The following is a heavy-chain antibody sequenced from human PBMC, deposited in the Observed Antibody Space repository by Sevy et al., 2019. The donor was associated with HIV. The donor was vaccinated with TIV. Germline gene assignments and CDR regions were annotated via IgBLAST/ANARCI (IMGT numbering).Heavy chain of an antibody. D-gene: IGHD2-2*01. CDR3: ARGYCSSTSCYSGVAWFDP. J-gene: IGHJ5*02. CDR2: INHSGST. V-gene: IGHV4-34*01. Sequence: SETLSLTCAVYGGSFSGYYWSWIRQPPGKGLEWIGEINHSGSTNYNPSLKSRVTLSVDTSKNQFSLKLSSVTAADTAVYYCARGYCSSTSCYSGVAWFDPWGQGTLVTVSS. CDR1: GGSFSGYY.